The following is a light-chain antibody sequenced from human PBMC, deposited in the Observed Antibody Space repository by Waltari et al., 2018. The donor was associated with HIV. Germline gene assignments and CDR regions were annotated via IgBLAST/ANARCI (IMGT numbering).Light chain of an antibody. Sequence: QSVLTQPPSASGTPGQRVTISCSGTTSNIGSNYVNWYQQFPGTAPNLLIYSDNQRPSGVPDRISGSKSGTSASLAISGLQVEDEAEYYCAAWDDSLNGREVFGGGTKLTVL. CDR2: SDN. CDR3: AAWDDSLNGREV. CDR1: TSNIGSNY. J-gene: IGLJ2*01. V-gene: IGLV1-44*01.